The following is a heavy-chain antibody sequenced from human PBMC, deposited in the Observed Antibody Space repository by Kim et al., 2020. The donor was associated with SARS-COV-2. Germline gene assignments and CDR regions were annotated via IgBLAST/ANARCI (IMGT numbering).Heavy chain of an antibody. V-gene: IGHV3-74*01. Sequence: NYAASVRGRFTISRDNAKRTVYLQMDRLRVDDTAVYYCTSAIFGATGKDYWGQGTLVTVSS. J-gene: IGHJ4*02. D-gene: IGHD3-3*01. CDR3: TSAIFGATGKDY.